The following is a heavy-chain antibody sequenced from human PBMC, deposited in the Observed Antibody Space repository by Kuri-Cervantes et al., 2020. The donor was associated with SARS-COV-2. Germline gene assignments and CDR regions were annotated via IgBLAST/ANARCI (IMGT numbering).Heavy chain of an antibody. Sequence: SETLSLTCTVTNASMSTSSYYWGWIRQPPGKGLEWIGSIYYSGSSHYNPSLKSRVTISVDTSKRQFSLKLSSVTAADTAVYYCARLDILVVPAAIDYWGQGILVTVSS. D-gene: IGHD2-2*02. V-gene: IGHV4-39*01. J-gene: IGHJ4*02. CDR2: IYYSGSS. CDR1: NASMSTSSYY. CDR3: ARLDILVVPAAIDY.